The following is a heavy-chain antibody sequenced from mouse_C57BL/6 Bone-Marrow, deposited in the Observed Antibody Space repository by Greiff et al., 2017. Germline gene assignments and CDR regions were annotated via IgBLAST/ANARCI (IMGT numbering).Heavy chain of an antibody. CDR2: ISSGGSYT. V-gene: IGHV5-6*01. D-gene: IGHD4-1*01. Sequence: EVKLMESGGDLVKPGGSLKLSCAASGFTFSSYGMSWVRQTPDKRLEWVATISSGGSYTYYPDSVKGRFTISRDNAKNTLYLQMSSRKSEDTAMYYCARQRTGYYFDYWGQGTTLTVSS. CDR1: GFTFSSYG. J-gene: IGHJ2*01. CDR3: ARQRTGYYFDY.